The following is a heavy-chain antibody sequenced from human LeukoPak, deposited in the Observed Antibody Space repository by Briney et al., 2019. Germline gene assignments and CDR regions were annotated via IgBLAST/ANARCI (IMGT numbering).Heavy chain of an antibody. V-gene: IGHV3-64*01. CDR1: GFTFSSYA. CDR2: ISSNGGST. D-gene: IGHD6-13*01. Sequence: GGSLGLSCAASGFTFSSYAMHWVRQAPGKGLEYVSAISSNGGSTYYANSVKGRFTISRDNSKNTLYLQMGSLRAEDMAVYYCAREGQQLVSDYWGQGTLVTVSS. J-gene: IGHJ4*02. CDR3: AREGQQLVSDY.